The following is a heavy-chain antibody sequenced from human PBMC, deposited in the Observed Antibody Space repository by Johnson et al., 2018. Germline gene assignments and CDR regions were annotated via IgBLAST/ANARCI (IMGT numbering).Heavy chain of an antibody. J-gene: IGHJ6*03. CDR1: GFTFSSYA. D-gene: IGHD1-1*01. CDR3: ARAHRVGSQGTYMNV. V-gene: IGHV3-30-3*01. CDR2: ISYDGTNK. Sequence: QVQLVESGGGVVQPGRSLRLSCAASGFTFSSYAMHWVRQAPGKGLEWVAVISYDGTNKYYADSVKGRFTISRDTSKNTLYLQMNSLRAEDTALYYWARAHRVGSQGTYMNVCGQGTTVIVSS.